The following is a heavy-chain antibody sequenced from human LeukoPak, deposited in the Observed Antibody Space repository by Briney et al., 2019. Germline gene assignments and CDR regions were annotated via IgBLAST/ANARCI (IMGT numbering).Heavy chain of an antibody. J-gene: IGHJ4*02. Sequence: SETLSLTCNVSGGSITDYYWSWLRQPPGKGLEWIGYIYYKGSTNYNPSLRSRGTISADTSKNLFSLKLSSVTTADTAVYYCARTVNYYDTSGYSYYFDYWGQGTLVTVSS. CDR3: ARTVNYYDTSGYSYYFDY. V-gene: IGHV4-59*01. CDR1: GGSITDYY. D-gene: IGHD3-22*01. CDR2: IYYKGST.